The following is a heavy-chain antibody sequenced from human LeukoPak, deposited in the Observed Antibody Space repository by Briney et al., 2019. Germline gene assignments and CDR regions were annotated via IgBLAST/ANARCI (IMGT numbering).Heavy chain of an antibody. V-gene: IGHV3-49*04. CDR2: IRSKAYGGTT. J-gene: IGHJ4*02. CDR3: TTARNMVRGVIPLDY. Sequence: GGSLRLSCTASGFTFGDYAMSWVRQAPGKGLEWVGFIRSKAYGGTTEYAASVKGRFTISRDDSKSIAYLQMNSLKNGDTAVYYCTTARNMVRGVIPLDYWGQGTLVTVSS. D-gene: IGHD3-10*01. CDR1: GFTFGDYA.